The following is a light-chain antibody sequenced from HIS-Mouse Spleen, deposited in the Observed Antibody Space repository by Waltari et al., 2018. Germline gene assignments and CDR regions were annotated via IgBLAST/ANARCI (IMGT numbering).Light chain of an antibody. CDR2: AAS. J-gene: IGKJ3*01. Sequence: AIRMTQSPSSFSASTGDRVTIPCRASPGISSYLAWYQQKPGKAPKLLIYAASTLQSGVPSRFSGSGSGTDFTLTISCLQSEDFATYYCQQYYSYRFTFGPGTKVDIK. V-gene: IGKV1-8*01. CDR3: QQYYSYRFT. CDR1: PGISSY.